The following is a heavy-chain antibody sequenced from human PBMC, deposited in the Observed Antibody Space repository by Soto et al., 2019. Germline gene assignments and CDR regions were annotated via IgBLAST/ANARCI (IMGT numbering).Heavy chain of an antibody. J-gene: IGHJ3*02. CDR2: IIPIFGTA. CDR3: ARDRFGSGSPKRVDAFDI. D-gene: IGHD1-26*01. CDR1: GGTFSSYA. V-gene: IGHV1-69*13. Sequence: SVKVSCKASGGTFSSYAISWVRQAPGQGLEWMGGIIPIFGTANYAQKFQGRVTITADESTSTAYMELSSLRSEDTAVYYCARDRFGSGSPKRVDAFDIWGQGTMVTVSS.